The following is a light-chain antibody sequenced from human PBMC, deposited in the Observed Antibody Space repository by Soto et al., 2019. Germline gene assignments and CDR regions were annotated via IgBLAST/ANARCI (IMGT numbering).Light chain of an antibody. CDR2: SHN. V-gene: IGLV1-44*01. CDR3: ATWDDSLDGYV. J-gene: IGLJ1*01. Sequence: QSVLTQPPSASGTPGQRVTISCSGSSSNIGSNTVNWYQQLPGTAPKLLIYSHNQRPSGVPDRFSVSKSGTSASLAISGLQSEVEADYYCATWDDSLDGYVFGTGTKLTVL. CDR1: SSNIGSNT.